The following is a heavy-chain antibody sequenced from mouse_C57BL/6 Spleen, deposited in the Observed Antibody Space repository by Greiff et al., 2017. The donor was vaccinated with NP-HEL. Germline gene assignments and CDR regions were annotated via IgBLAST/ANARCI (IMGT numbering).Heavy chain of an antibody. D-gene: IGHD3-2*02. CDR1: GFNIKDYY. J-gene: IGHJ2*01. V-gene: IGHV14-1*01. CDR2: IDPEDGDT. Sequence: VQLKQSGAELVRPGASVKLSCTASGFNIKDYYMHWVKQRPEQGLEWIGRIDPEDGDTEYAPKFQGKATMTADTSSNTAYLQLSSLTSEDTAVYYCFLDSSGYGFDYWGQGTTLTVSS. CDR3: FLDSSGYGFDY.